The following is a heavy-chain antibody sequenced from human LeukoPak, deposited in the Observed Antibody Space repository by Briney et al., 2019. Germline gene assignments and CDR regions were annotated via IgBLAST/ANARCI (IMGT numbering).Heavy chain of an antibody. Sequence: GGSLRLSCTASGITFSGYWMSWVRQPPGKGLEWVASIKQAGSEKYYVDSVKGRFTISRDDAKKSVYLQMNSLRAEDTAVYYCASDGGPFDYWGQGTLVTVSS. CDR3: ASDGGPFDY. CDR2: IKQAGSEK. D-gene: IGHD3-16*01. J-gene: IGHJ4*02. V-gene: IGHV3-7*01. CDR1: GITFSGYW.